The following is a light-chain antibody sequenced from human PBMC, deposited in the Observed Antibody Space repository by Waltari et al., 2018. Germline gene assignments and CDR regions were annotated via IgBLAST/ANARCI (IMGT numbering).Light chain of an antibody. CDR3: QAWDNGTAV. Sequence: SYELTQPPSVSVSRGQTASITCSGNKLGDKYACWYHQKSGQSPVLVIYQDRKRPSGIPERFSGSNSGNTATLTISGTQAMDEADYYCQAWDNGTAVFGGGTKLTVL. V-gene: IGLV3-1*01. CDR2: QDR. J-gene: IGLJ2*01. CDR1: KLGDKY.